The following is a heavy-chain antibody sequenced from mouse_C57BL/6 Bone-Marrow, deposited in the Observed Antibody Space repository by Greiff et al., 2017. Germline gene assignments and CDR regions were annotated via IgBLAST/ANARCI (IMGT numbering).Heavy chain of an antibody. J-gene: IGHJ3*01. CDR3: TRVVYYDYDGWFAY. D-gene: IGHD2-4*01. V-gene: IGHV5-9-1*02. CDR1: GFTFSSYA. CDR2: ISSGGDYI. Sequence: EVMLVESGEGLVKPGGSLKLSCAASGFTFSSYAMSWVRQTPEKRLEWVAYISSGGDYIYYADTVKGRFTISRDNARNTLYLQMSSLKSEDTAMYYCTRVVYYDYDGWFAYWGQGTLVTVSA.